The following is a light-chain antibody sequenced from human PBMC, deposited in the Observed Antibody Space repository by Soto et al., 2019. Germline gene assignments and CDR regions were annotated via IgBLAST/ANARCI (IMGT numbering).Light chain of an antibody. CDR1: QSVSNND. Sequence: EIVLTQSPDTLSLSPGERATVSCRASQSVSNNDLAWYQQRPGQAPRLVLYGASTRPTGIPDRFSGSGSGTEFPRTISRLEPEDFAVYYCHHYSRSPPYTFGQGTKLDIK. J-gene: IGKJ2*01. V-gene: IGKV3-20*01. CDR2: GAS. CDR3: HHYSRSPPYT.